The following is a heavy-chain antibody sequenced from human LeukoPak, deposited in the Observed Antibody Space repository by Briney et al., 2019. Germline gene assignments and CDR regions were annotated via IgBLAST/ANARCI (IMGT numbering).Heavy chain of an antibody. V-gene: IGHV3-7*03. Sequence: GGSLRLSCAASGFTFSTYWMSWVRQAPGKGLEWVANIKHDGSQNYYVDSVKGRFTISRDNAKNSLYLQMNSLRAEDTAVYYCARSIGLTGGGVDVWGQGTTVTVSS. CDR2: IKHDGSQN. J-gene: IGHJ6*02. CDR3: ARSIGLTGGGVDV. CDR1: GFTFSTYW. D-gene: IGHD3-9*01.